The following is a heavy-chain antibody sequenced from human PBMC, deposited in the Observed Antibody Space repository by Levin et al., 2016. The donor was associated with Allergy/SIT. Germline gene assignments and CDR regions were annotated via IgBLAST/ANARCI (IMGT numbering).Heavy chain of an antibody. J-gene: IGHJ4*02. V-gene: IGHV4-39*01. Sequence: SETLSLTCTVSGGSINSSDYHWGWIRQPPGKGLEWIGTVWFSGGTRYNPSLESRVTISVESSKNQFSLKLSSVTAADTAVYYCVRRYCSASICYYFDYWGQGALVTVSS. CDR3: VRRYCSASICYYFDY. CDR2: VWFSGGT. D-gene: IGHD2-15*01. CDR1: GGSINSSDYH.